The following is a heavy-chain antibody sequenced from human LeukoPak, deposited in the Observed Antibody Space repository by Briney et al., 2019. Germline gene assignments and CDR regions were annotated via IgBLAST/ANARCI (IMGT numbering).Heavy chain of an antibody. V-gene: IGHV1-69*13. D-gene: IGHD2-15*01. Sequence: SVKVSFKASGGPFRSYAISWVRPAPGQGLGWMGGVIPIFGTANYAQKFQGRVTITADESTSTAYMELSSLRSEDTAVYYCARLLLLAPFHQYYYGMDVWGKGTTVTVSS. J-gene: IGHJ6*04. CDR3: ARLLLLAPFHQYYYGMDV. CDR2: VIPIFGTA. CDR1: GGPFRSYA.